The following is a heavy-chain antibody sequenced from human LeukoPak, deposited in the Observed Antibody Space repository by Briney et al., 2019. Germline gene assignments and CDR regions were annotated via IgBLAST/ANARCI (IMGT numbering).Heavy chain of an antibody. D-gene: IGHD6-19*01. CDR2: ISGSGGST. CDR3: AKRPYSSGWYGFFYFDY. V-gene: IGHV3-23*01. J-gene: IGHJ4*02. Sequence: PGRSLRLSCAASGFTFSSYAMSWVRQAPGKGLEWVSAISGSGGSTSYADSVKGRFTISRDNSKNTLYLQMNSLRAEDTAVYYCAKRPYSSGWYGFFYFDYWGQGTLVTVSS. CDR1: GFTFSSYA.